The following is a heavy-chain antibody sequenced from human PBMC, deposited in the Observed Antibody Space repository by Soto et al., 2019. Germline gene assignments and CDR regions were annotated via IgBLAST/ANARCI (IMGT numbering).Heavy chain of an antibody. D-gene: IGHD6-6*01. V-gene: IGHV3-30*18. CDR3: AKDHSIAAPIQRNYYYYYGMDV. J-gene: IGHJ6*02. CDR2: ISYDGSNK. CDR1: GFTFSSYG. Sequence: QVQLVESGGGVVQPGRSLRLSCAASGFTFSSYGMHWVRQAPGKGLEWVAVISYDGSNKYYADSVKGRFTISRDNSKNTLYLQMNSLRAEDTAVYYCAKDHSIAAPIQRNYYYYYGMDVWGQGTTVTVSS.